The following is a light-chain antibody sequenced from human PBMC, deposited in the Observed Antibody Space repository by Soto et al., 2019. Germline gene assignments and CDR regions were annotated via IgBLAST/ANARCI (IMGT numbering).Light chain of an antibody. CDR3: SSYTSSSTYV. CDR1: SSNVGGYNY. J-gene: IGLJ1*01. CDR2: DVS. Sequence: SVLTQPASVSGSPGEAITIASTGTSSNVGGYNYVSWYQQHPGKAPKLMIYDVSNRPSGVSNRFSGSKSGNTASLTISGLQAEDEADYYCSSYTSSSTYVFGTGTKGTV. V-gene: IGLV2-14*01.